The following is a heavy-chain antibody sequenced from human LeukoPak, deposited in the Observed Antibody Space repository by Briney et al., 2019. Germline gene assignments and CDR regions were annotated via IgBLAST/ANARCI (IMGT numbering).Heavy chain of an antibody. D-gene: IGHD2-15*01. V-gene: IGHV4-39*01. CDR1: GGSISSSSYY. J-gene: IGHJ6*03. CDR3: ASSSGGSWYYYMDV. CDR2: IYYSGST. Sequence: SETLSLTCTVSGGSISSSSYYWGWIRQPPGKGLEWIGSIYYSGSTYYNPSLKSRVTISVDTSKNQFSLKLSSVTAADTAVYYCASSSGGSWYYYMDVWGKGTTVTVSS.